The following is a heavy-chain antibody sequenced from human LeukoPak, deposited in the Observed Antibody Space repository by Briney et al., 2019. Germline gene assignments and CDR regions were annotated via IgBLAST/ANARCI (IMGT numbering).Heavy chain of an antibody. CDR2: IHHSGST. D-gene: IGHD6-6*01. CDR3: ARVEYSSSSGARQYYYFDY. V-gene: IGHV4-38-2*02. CDR1: GYSISSGYY. Sequence: SETLSLTCTVSGYSISSGYYWGWIRQPPGKGLEWIGSIHHSGSTNYNPSLKSRVTISLDTSKNQFSLKLSSVTAADTAVYYCARVEYSSSSGARQYYYFDYWGQGTLVTVSS. J-gene: IGHJ4*02.